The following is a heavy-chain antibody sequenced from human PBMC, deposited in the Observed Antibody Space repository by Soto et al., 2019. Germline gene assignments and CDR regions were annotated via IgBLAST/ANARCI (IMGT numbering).Heavy chain of an antibody. CDR3: ARGSVTLARPGAFDY. CDR2: IYTGGST. Sequence: EVQLVESGGALVQPGGSLRLSCAASGLSVSSNYMSWVRQAPGMSLEWVSVIYTGGSTNYADSVKGRFVISRDDSKNTVYLEMNSLRAEDTAVYYCARGSVTLARPGAFDYWGQGTLVTVSS. J-gene: IGHJ4*02. D-gene: IGHD2-21*02. V-gene: IGHV3-66*01. CDR1: GLSVSSNY.